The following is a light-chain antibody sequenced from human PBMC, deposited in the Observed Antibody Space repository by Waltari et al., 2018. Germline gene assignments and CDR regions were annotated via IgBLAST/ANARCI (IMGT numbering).Light chain of an antibody. CDR2: WAS. J-gene: IGKJ2*01. CDR1: QSVLYSSNNKNY. V-gene: IGKV4-1*01. CDR3: STPPT. Sequence: DIVMTQSPDALAVYLGERATINCKSSQSVLYSSNNKNYLAWYQQKPGLPPKLLIYWASTRESGVPDRFSGSGSGTDFTLTISSLQAEDVAVYYYSTPPTFGQGTKLEIK.